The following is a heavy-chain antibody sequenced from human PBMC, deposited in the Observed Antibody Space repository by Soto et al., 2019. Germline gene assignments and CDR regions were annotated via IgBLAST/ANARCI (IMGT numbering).Heavy chain of an antibody. CDR2: IWNDGSEN. Sequence: QVRLVESGGGVVQPGRYLRLSCAASGFAFSGYAMHWVREAPGKGLEWVAIIWNDGSENYYADSVKGRFTISRDNSKNTIYQQIDSLRAEDTAIYYCARDFKTRSLDHWGQGTLVSVSS. D-gene: IGHD3-3*01. V-gene: IGHV3-33*01. CDR1: GFAFSGYA. CDR3: ARDFKTRSLDH. J-gene: IGHJ4*02.